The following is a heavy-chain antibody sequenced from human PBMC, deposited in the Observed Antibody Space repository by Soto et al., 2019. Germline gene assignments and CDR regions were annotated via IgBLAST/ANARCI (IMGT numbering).Heavy chain of an antibody. CDR3: TQTGTTLVGWFDP. V-gene: IGHV3-74*01. CDR2: INSDGSST. J-gene: IGHJ5*02. Sequence: GGSLRLSCAASGFTFSSYWMHWVRQAPGKGLVWVSRINSDGSSTSYADSVKGRFTISRDNAKNTLYLQMNSLRAEDTAVYYCTQTGTTLVGWFDPWGQGTLVTVSS. CDR1: GFTFSSYW. D-gene: IGHD1-7*01.